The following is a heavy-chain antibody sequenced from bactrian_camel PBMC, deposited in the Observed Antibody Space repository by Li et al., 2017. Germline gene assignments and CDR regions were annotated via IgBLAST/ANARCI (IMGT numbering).Heavy chain of an antibody. CDR3: AAGDQLRRGVCARPFGY. CDR2: RYDREDST. D-gene: IGHD3*01. CDR1: GITFSRHD. Sequence: QLVESGGGSVQAGESLRLSCVASGITFSRHDMSWVRQAPGKERKGVAGRYDREDSTRYADSVKGRFTISQDNAKNTVYLQMDHLRTEDTGIYYCAAGDQLRRGVCARPFGYWGQGTQVTVS. V-gene: IGHV3S40*01. J-gene: IGHJ6*01.